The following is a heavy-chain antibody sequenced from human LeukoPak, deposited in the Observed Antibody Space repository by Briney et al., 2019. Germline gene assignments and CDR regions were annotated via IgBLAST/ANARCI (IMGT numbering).Heavy chain of an antibody. Sequence: SETLSLTCAVYGGSFSGYYWSWIRQPPGKGLEWIGEIKHSGSTNYNPSLKSRVTISVDTSKNQFSLKLSSVTAADTAVYYCARGSRSGYYLDYWGQGTLVTVSS. J-gene: IGHJ4*02. D-gene: IGHD3-22*01. CDR3: ARGSRSGYYLDY. CDR2: IKHSGST. V-gene: IGHV4-34*01. CDR1: GGSFSGYY.